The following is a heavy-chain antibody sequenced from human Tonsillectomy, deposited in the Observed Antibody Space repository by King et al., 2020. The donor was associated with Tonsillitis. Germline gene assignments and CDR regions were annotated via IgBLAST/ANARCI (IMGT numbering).Heavy chain of an antibody. CDR3: AKGAFDSTYYEPFDY. D-gene: IGHD2/OR15-2a*01. Sequence: QLVQSGGGSVQPGRSLRVSCAASGFTFDDYAMHWVRQAPERGLEWVSGISWNSGSIGYADSVKGRFTISRDNAKNSLYLQMNSLKPEDTALYYCAKGAFDSTYYEPFDYWGQGTLVTVSS. V-gene: IGHV3-9*01. CDR1: GFTFDDYA. J-gene: IGHJ4*02. CDR2: ISWNSGSI.